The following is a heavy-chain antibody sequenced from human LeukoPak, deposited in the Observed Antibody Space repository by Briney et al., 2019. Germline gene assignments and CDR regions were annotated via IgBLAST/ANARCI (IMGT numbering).Heavy chain of an antibody. CDR1: GFTFSSYG. Sequence: PGGSLRLSCAASGFTFSSYGMHWVRQAPGKGLEWVAVIWYDGSNKYYADSVKGRFTISRDNSKNTLYLQMNSLRAEDTAVYYCARETGTTRDHYYYGMDVWGQGTTVTVSS. V-gene: IGHV3-33*01. CDR3: ARETGTTRDHYYYGMDV. D-gene: IGHD1-7*01. CDR2: IWYDGSNK. J-gene: IGHJ6*02.